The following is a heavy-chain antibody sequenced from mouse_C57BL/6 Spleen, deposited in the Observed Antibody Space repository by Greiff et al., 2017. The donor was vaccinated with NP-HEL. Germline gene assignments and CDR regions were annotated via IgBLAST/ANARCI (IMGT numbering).Heavy chain of an antibody. D-gene: IGHD1-1*01. V-gene: IGHV1-15*01. CDR2: IDPETGGN. CDR3: RALYYGSSYGRYFDV. J-gene: IGHJ1*03. Sequence: QVQLKESGAELVRPGASVTLSCKASGYTFTDYEMHWVKQTPVHGLEWIGAIDPETGGNAYNQKFKGKAILTADKSSSTAYMELRSLTSENSAVYYGRALYYGSSYGRYFDVWGTGTTVTVSS. CDR1: GYTFTDYE.